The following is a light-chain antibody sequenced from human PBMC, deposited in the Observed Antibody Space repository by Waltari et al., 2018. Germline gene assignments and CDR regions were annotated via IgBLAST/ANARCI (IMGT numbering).Light chain of an antibody. V-gene: IGKV1-5*03. J-gene: IGKJ2*01. CDR2: KAS. CDR1: QSINSW. Sequence: DIQMTQSPSTLSASVGDRVTITCRASQSINSWLTWSQQKPGKAPKLLIYKASNLESGGPSRISGSESWTEFTLTINSLQPDDFATYYCQQYYRYPFTFGQGTKLEIK. CDR3: QQYYRYPFT.